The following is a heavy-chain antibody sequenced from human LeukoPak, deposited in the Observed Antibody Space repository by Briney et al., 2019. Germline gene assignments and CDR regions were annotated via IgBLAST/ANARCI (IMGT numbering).Heavy chain of an antibody. CDR1: GFTFSSYA. D-gene: IGHD3-22*01. Sequence: PGGSLRLSCAASGFTFSSYAMSWVRQAPGKGLEWVSAISGSGGSTYYADSVKGRFTISRDNSKNTLYLQMNSLRAEDTAVCYCAKDYLNYDSSSVLLFDYWGQGTLVTVSS. J-gene: IGHJ4*02. CDR2: ISGSGGST. V-gene: IGHV3-23*01. CDR3: AKDYLNYDSSSVLLFDY.